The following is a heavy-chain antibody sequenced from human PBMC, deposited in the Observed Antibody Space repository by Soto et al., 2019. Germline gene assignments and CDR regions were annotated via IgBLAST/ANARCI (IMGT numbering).Heavy chain of an antibody. CDR2: IIPILGIA. D-gene: IGHD3-16*01. V-gene: IGHV1-69*02. CDR3: ARGGVMPFDY. Sequence: QVQLVQSGAEVKKPGSSVKVSCKASGGTFSSYTISWVRQAPGQGLEWMGRIIPILGIANYAQKFQGRVTMPADKSTSTAYMELSSLRSEDTAVYYCARGGVMPFDYWGQGTLVTVSS. J-gene: IGHJ4*02. CDR1: GGTFSSYT.